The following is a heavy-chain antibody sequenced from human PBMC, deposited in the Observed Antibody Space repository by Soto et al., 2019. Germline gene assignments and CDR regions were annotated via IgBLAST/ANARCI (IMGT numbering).Heavy chain of an antibody. CDR2: ISVSGGST. D-gene: IGHD6-13*01. V-gene: IGHV3-23*01. CDR3: TKWDSGRWTSSYYYGTNG. Sequence: GGSLRLSCADAGFALSSDAMSWARQAPGHGLEYVSAISVSGGSTYYAESVKGRFNSSKDNSTNTLFLQMNSLRVEDKAAYYRTKWDSGRWTSSYYYGTNGGAQGTTGTVSS. CDR1: GFALSSDA. J-gene: IGHJ6*02.